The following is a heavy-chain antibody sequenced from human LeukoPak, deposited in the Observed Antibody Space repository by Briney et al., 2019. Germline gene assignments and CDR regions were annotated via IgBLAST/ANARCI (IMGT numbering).Heavy chain of an antibody. CDR1: GGSISSSSYY. Sequence: SETLSLTCTVSGGSISSSSYYWGWIRQPPGKGLEWIGSIYYNGSTYYNPSLKSRVTISVDTSKNQFSLKLSSVTAADTAVYYCARGGAGEPLTEWELPTNAFDIWGQGTMVTVSS. J-gene: IGHJ3*02. CDR2: IYYNGST. D-gene: IGHD1-26*01. V-gene: IGHV4-39*07. CDR3: ARGGAGEPLTEWELPTNAFDI.